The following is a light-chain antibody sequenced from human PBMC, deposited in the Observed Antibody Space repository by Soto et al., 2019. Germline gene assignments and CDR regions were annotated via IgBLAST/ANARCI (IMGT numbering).Light chain of an antibody. V-gene: IGLV2-14*01. J-gene: IGLJ2*01. Sequence: QSALTQPASVYGSPGPSITISGTGTSSDVGGYTYVSWYQQHPGKAPKLMIYDVSNRPSGVSNRFSGSKSGNTASLTIAGLQAEDEADYDRSSYTSSSTVVFGGGTKLTVL. CDR2: DVS. CDR3: SSYTSSSTVV. CDR1: SSDVGGYTY.